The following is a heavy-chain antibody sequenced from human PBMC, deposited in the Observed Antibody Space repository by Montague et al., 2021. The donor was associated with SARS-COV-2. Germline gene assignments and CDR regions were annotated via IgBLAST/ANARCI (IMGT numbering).Heavy chain of an antibody. J-gene: IGHJ3*02. Sequence: SETLSLTCTVSGGSITSYYWTWIRQPPGKGLEWVGRIYYSGSTNYNPSLKSRVTISVDTSKNQFSLKLSSVTAAEAAVYYCARAIRGYSYDEAFDIWGQGTMVTVSS. V-gene: IGHV4-59*08. CDR1: GGSITSYY. CDR3: ARAIRGYSYDEAFDI. D-gene: IGHD5-18*01. CDR2: IYYSGST.